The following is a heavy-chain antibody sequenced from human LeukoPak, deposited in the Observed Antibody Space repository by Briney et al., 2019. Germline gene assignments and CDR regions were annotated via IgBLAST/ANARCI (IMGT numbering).Heavy chain of an antibody. D-gene: IGHD2-15*01. CDR2: ITSGSTI. CDR3: AKGLSVASSFFDY. Sequence: PGGSLRLSCVASGFTFSSYEMNWVRQAPGKGLEWVSYITSGSTIYYADSVKGRFTISRDNPKNSLYLQMNSLRAEDTAVYYCAKGLSVASSFFDYWGQGTLVTVSS. CDR1: GFTFSSYE. J-gene: IGHJ4*02. V-gene: IGHV3-48*03.